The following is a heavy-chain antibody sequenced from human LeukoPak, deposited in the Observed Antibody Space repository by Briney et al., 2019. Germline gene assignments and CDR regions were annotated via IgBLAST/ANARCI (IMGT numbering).Heavy chain of an antibody. J-gene: IGHJ4*02. CDR1: GGSISTYS. Sequence: TSETLSLTCTVSGGSISTYSWSWIRQPPGKGLEWLGYVSYSGSTNYNPSFKSRVTMSVDTSKSQFSLKLKSVTAADTAVYYCAGRYCTSTTCYVGAVAGYGFWGQGTLVTVSS. V-gene: IGHV4-59*01. CDR3: AGRYCTSTTCYVGAVAGYGF. D-gene: IGHD2-2*01. CDR2: VSYSGST.